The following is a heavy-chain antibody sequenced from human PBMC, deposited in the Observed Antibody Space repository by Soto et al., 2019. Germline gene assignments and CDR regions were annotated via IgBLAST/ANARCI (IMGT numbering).Heavy chain of an antibody. CDR2: ISHDGSDK. CDR1: GFPFGDFG. V-gene: IGHV3-30*18. J-gene: IGHJ5*02. Sequence: PGGSLRLSCAASGFPFGDFGMHWLRQAPGKGLEWVAVISHDGSDKFYADSVKARFTISRDNAKNSLYLQMNSLRAEDTALYYCAKDSSSSWYDSWFDPWGQGTLVTVSS. CDR3: AKDSSSSWYDSWFDP. D-gene: IGHD6-13*01.